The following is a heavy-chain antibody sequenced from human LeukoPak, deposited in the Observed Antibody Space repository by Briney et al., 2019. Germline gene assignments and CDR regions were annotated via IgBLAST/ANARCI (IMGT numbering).Heavy chain of an antibody. Sequence: PSETLSLTCTVSGGSIINYYWSWLRQPPGKGLEWIGYIYYTGNTNYNPSLKSRVTISVDTSKNQFSLKLSSVTAADTAVYYCAGEDYYGSGSPGYWGQGTLVTVSS. CDR1: GGSIINYY. CDR3: AGEDYYGSGSPGY. CDR2: IYYTGNT. D-gene: IGHD3-10*01. J-gene: IGHJ4*02. V-gene: IGHV4-59*01.